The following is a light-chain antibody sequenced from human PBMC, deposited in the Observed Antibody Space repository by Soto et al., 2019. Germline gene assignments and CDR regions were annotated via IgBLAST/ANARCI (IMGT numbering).Light chain of an antibody. CDR1: SSDVGGYNY. J-gene: IGLJ1*01. CDR2: DVS. V-gene: IGLV2-11*01. Sequence: QSALTQPRSVSGSPGQSVTISCTGTSSDVGGYNYVSWYQQHPGKAPKLMIYDVSKRPSGVPDRFSGSKSGNTPSLTISGLQAEDEADYYCCSYAGSYTHYVFGTGTKLTVL. CDR3: CSYAGSYTHYV.